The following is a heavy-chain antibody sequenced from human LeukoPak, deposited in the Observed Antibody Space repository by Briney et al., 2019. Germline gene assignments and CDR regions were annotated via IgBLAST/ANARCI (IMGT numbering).Heavy chain of an antibody. Sequence: PGGSLRLSCAASGFTFSSYEMNWVRQAPGKGLEWVSYISSSGSTIYYADSVKGRFTFSRDNAKNSLYLQMNSLRAEDTAVYYCARDCPTMVRVNDAFDIWGQGTMVTVSS. J-gene: IGHJ3*02. CDR3: ARDCPTMVRVNDAFDI. V-gene: IGHV3-48*03. D-gene: IGHD3-10*01. CDR1: GFTFSSYE. CDR2: ISSSGSTI.